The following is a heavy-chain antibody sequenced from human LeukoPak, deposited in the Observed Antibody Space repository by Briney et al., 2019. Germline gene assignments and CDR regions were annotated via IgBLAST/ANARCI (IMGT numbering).Heavy chain of an antibody. Sequence: PGGSLRLSCAASGFTFSSYSMNWVRQAPGKGLECVSSISSSRSYIYYADSVKGRFTISRVNAKTSLYLQMNSLRAEGTAVYSCARVAYCGGDCSKGGAYWFDPWGQGTLVTVSS. V-gene: IGHV3-21*01. J-gene: IGHJ5*02. CDR2: ISSSRSYI. D-gene: IGHD2-21*02. CDR1: GFTFSSYS. CDR3: ARVAYCGGDCSKGGAYWFDP.